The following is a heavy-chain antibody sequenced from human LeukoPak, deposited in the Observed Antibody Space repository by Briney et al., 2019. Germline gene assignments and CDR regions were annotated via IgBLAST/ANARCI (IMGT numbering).Heavy chain of an antibody. CDR1: GFTFSSYE. CDR3: ASNRLSGYDPSPFDY. V-gene: IGHV3-30*03. D-gene: IGHD3-16*01. Sequence: GGSLRLSCAASGFTFSSYEMNWVRQAPGKGLEWVAVISYDGSNKYYADSVKGRSTISRDNSKNTLYLQMNNLRAEDTAVYYCASNRLSGYDPSPFDYWGQGTLVTVSS. J-gene: IGHJ4*02. CDR2: ISYDGSNK.